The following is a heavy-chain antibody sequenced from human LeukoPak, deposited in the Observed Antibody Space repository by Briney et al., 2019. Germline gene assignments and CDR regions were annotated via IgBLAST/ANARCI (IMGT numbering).Heavy chain of an antibody. V-gene: IGHV3-33*01. Sequence: GGSLRLSCAASGFTFSTYGMHWVRQAPGKGLEGVAIIWFDGTYKYYLDSVKGRFNISRDNSKNTLFLQMNSLRAEDTAVYYCVRDDTDITSTGYYFNYWGQGTLVTVSS. J-gene: IGHJ4*02. CDR3: VRDDTDITSTGYYFNY. CDR2: IWFDGTYK. D-gene: IGHD3-22*01. CDR1: GFTFSTYG.